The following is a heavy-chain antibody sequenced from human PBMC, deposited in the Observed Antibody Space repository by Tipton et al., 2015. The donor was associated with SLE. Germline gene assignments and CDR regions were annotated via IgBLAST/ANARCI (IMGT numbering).Heavy chain of an antibody. CDR3: ARGMVTWRGAIIGVDV. J-gene: IGHJ6*02. D-gene: IGHD2-21*02. CDR2: IYHSGST. Sequence: GLVKPSQTLSLTCTVSGGSISSGAFSWSWIRQSPGKGLEWLGYIYHSGSTYYNPSLKSRVTISVDMSKNQFSLKLTSVTAADTAVYYCARGMVTWRGAIIGVDVWGQGTTVNVSS. CDR1: GGSISSGAFS. V-gene: IGHV4-30-2*06.